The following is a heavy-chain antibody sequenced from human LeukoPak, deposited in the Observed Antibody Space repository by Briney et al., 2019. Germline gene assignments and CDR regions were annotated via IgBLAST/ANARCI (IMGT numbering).Heavy chain of an antibody. J-gene: IGHJ4*02. CDR3: AKESSLNH. Sequence: GGSLRLSCAASGFTLSSYAMTWVRQAPGKGLEWVSGISGSSGRTYYADSVKGRFTISRDNSKNTLYLQMNSLRAEDTAVYYCAKESSLNHWGQGTLVTVSS. CDR2: ISGSSGRT. D-gene: IGHD2-8*01. CDR1: GFTLSSYA. V-gene: IGHV3-23*01.